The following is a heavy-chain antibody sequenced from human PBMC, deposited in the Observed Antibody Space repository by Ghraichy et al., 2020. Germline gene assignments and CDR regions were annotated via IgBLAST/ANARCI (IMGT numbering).Heavy chain of an antibody. D-gene: IGHD2-15*01. CDR3: ARPATDGDY. J-gene: IGHJ4*02. V-gene: IGHV1-2*06. Sequence: ASVKVSCKASGYTFTGYYMHWVRQAPGQGLEWMGRINPKNGDTIYAQNFQGRISMTRDTSISTAYMEVSRLKSDDTAFYYCARPATDGDYWGQGTLVTVSS. CDR1: GYTFTGYY. CDR2: INPKNGDT.